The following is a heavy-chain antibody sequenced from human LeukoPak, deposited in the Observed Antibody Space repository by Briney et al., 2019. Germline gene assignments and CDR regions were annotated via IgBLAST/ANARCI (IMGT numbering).Heavy chain of an antibody. CDR1: GGSISSGSYY. D-gene: IGHD3-10*01. V-gene: IGHV4-61*02. Sequence: PSETLSLTCTVSGGSISSGSYYWSWIRQPAGKGLEWIGRIYTSGSTNYNPSLKSRVTISVDTSKNQFSLKLSSVTAADTAVYYCAREVHRDWFDPWGQGTLVTVSS. CDR2: IYTSGST. J-gene: IGHJ5*02. CDR3: AREVHRDWFDP.